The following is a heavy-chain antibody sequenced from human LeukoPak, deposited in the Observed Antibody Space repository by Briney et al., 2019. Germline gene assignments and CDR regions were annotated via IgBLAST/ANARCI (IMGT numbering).Heavy chain of an antibody. J-gene: IGHJ2*01. V-gene: IGHV3-53*01. Sequence: GGSLRLSCAASGFTFSSYAMSWVRQAPGKGLEWVSVIYSGGSTFYADSVKGRFTISRDNSKNTLYLQMNSLRAEDTAVYYCARGYGAPSLFDLWGRGTLVTVSS. CDR3: ARGYGAPSLFDL. CDR2: IYSGGST. D-gene: IGHD4-17*01. CDR1: GFTFSSYA.